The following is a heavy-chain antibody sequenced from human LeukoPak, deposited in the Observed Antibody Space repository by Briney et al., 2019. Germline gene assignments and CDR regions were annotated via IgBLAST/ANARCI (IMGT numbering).Heavy chain of an antibody. Sequence: GGSLRLSCAASGFTSMNCAMNWVRQAPGKGLEWVSVLIGSSGSTDYADSVKGRFTISRDTSKNTVFLQMNSLRAEDTAIYYCAKGAYDYIEMGYFDSWGQGSLVTVSS. CDR2: LIGSSGST. J-gene: IGHJ4*02. CDR3: AKGAYDYIEMGYFDS. V-gene: IGHV3-23*01. CDR1: GFTSMNCA. D-gene: IGHD5-12*01.